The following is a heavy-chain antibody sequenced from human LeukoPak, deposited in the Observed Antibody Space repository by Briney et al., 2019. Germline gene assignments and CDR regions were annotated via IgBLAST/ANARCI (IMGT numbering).Heavy chain of an antibody. J-gene: IGHJ4*02. CDR1: GGSISSYY. CDR3: ARVRDGYNPYFDY. V-gene: IGHV4-59*01. CDR2: IDYSGST. Sequence: PSETLSLTCTVSGGSISSYYWSWIRQPPGKGLEWIGYIDYSGSTNYNPSLKRRVTISVDTSQNQFSLKLSSVTAADTAVYYCARVRDGYNPYFDYWGQGTLVTVSS. D-gene: IGHD5-24*01.